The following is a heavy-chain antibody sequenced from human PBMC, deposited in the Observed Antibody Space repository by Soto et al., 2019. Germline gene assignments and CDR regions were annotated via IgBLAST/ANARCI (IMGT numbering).Heavy chain of an antibody. D-gene: IGHD3-3*01. V-gene: IGHV3-30-3*01. CDR1: GFTFSSYA. J-gene: IGHJ5*02. CDR2: ISYDGSNK. CDR3: ARPTDTRSITIFGGGNWFDP. Sequence: QVQLVESGGGVVQPGRSLRLSCAASGFTFSSYAMHWVRQAPGKGLEWVAVISYDGSNKYYADSVKGRFTISRDNSKNTLYLPMNSLRAEDKAVYYCARPTDTRSITIFGGGNWFDPWGPGTLVTVSS.